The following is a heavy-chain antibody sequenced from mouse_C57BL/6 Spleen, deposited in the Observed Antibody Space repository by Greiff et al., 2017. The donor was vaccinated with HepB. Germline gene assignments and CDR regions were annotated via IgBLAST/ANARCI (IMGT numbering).Heavy chain of an antibody. CDR2: ISYSGST. Sequence: EVKLMESGPGMVKPSQSLSLTCTVTGYSITSGYDWHWIRHFPGNKLEWMGYISYSGSTNYNPSLKSRISITHDTSKNHFFLKLNSVTTEDTATYYCARGGGNGYDTFYYFDYWGQGTTLTVSS. D-gene: IGHD2-2*01. CDR3: ARGGGNGYDTFYYFDY. J-gene: IGHJ2*01. V-gene: IGHV3-1*01. CDR1: GYSITSGYD.